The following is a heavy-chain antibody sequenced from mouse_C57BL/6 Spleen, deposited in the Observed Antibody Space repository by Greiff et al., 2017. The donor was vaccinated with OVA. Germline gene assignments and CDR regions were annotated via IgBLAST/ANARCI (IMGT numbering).Heavy chain of an antibody. V-gene: IGHV1-50*01. D-gene: IGHD1-1*01. CDR1: GYTFTSYW. J-gene: IGHJ2*01. Sequence: QVQLQQPGAELVKPGASVKLSCKASGYTFTSYWMQWVKQRPGQGLEWIGEIDPSDSYTNYNQKFKGKATLTVDTSSSTAYMQLSSLTSEDSAVYYCARFTTVGNYFDYWGQGTTLTVSS. CDR3: ARFTTVGNYFDY. CDR2: IDPSDSYT.